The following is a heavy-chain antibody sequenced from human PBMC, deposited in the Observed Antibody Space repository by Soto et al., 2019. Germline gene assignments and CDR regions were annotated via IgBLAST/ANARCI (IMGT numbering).Heavy chain of an antibody. CDR3: ARGGERSWIQPWS. J-gene: IGHJ5*02. V-gene: IGHV4-59*08. CDR2: IYYSGST. CDR1: GGSISSYY. Sequence: QVQLQESGPGLVKPSETLSLTCTVSGGSISSYYWSWIRQPPGKGLEWIGYIYYSGSTNYNPSLKSRVTISVHTSKNQFSLKLSSVTAADTAVYYCARGGERSWIQPWSWGQGTLVTVSS. D-gene: IGHD5-18*01.